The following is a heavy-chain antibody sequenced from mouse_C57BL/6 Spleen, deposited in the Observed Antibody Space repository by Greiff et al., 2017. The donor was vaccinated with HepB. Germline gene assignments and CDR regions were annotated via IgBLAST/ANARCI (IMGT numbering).Heavy chain of an antibody. CDR3: ARGIYYGNYDYAMDY. CDR1: GYTFTSYW. J-gene: IGHJ4*01. V-gene: IGHV1-55*01. D-gene: IGHD2-1*01. CDR2: IYPGSGST. Sequence: KQPGAELVKPGASVKMSCKASGYTFTSYWITWVKQRPGQGLEWIGDIYPGSGSTNYNEKFKSKATLTVDTSSSTAYMQLSSLTSEDSAVYYCARGIYYGNYDYAMDYWGQGTSVTVSS.